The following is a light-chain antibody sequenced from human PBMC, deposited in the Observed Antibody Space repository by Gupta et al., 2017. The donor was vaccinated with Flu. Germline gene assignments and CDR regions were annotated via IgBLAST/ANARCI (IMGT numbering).Light chain of an antibody. CDR3: QSYDSSLSGSV. CDR2: GNS. Sequence: GTISCTGSSSNIGAGYDVHWYQQLPGTAPKLLIYGNSNRPSGVPDRFSGSKSGTSASLAITGLQAEDEADYYCQSYDSSLSGSVFGGGTKLTVL. CDR1: SSNIGAGYD. V-gene: IGLV1-40*01. J-gene: IGLJ2*01.